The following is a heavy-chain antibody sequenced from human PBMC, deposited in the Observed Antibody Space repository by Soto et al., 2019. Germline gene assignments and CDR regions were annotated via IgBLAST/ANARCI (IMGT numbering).Heavy chain of an antibody. J-gene: IGHJ5*02. CDR3: ASTYSSSWYWFDP. D-gene: IGHD6-13*01. CDR2: IFSNDEK. V-gene: IGHV2-26*04. Sequence: QVTVKESGPVLVKPTEPLTLTCTVSGFSLSNAGLGVSWIRQPPGKALEWLPHIFSNDEKSYSTSLKSRLTISKDTSKSQVVLIMTNMDPVDTATYYCASTYSSSWYWFDPWGQGTLVTVSS. CDR1: GFSLSNAGLG.